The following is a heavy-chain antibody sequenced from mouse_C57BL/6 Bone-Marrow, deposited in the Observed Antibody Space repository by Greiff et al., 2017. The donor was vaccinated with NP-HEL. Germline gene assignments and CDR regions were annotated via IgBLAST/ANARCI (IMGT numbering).Heavy chain of an antibody. CDR1: GYTFTDHT. J-gene: IGHJ2*01. V-gene: IGHV1-78*01. CDR2: IYPRDGST. CDR3: TTPCSFFDY. D-gene: IGHD1-1*01. Sequence: QVQLQQSDAELVKPGASVKISCKVSGYTFTDHTIHWMKQRPEQGLEWIGYIYPRDGSTKYNEKFKGKATMTADTSSNTAYLQLSSLTSEDTAVYYCTTPCSFFDYWGQGTTLTVSS.